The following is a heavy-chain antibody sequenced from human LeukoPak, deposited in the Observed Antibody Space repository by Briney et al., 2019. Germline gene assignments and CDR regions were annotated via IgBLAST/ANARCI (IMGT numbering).Heavy chain of an antibody. Sequence: SETLFLTRTVSGGSISSYYWSWIRQPAGKGLEWIGRSYTSGSTNYNPSLKSRVTMSVDTSKNQFSLKLSSVTAADTAVYYCAREAYCGGDCTRPFDYWGQGTLVTVSS. V-gene: IGHV4-4*07. CDR2: SYTSGST. J-gene: IGHJ4*02. CDR1: GGSISSYY. D-gene: IGHD2-21*02. CDR3: AREAYCGGDCTRPFDY.